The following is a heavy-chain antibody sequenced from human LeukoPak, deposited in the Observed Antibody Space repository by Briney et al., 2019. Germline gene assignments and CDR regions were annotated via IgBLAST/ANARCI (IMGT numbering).Heavy chain of an antibody. V-gene: IGHV3-23*01. CDR1: GFTFSSYA. CDR3: AKKGGEEYYYYYGMDV. CDR2: ISGSGGST. D-gene: IGHD2-21*01. J-gene: IGHJ6*02. Sequence: PGGSLRLSCAASGFTFSSYAMSWVRQAPGKGLEWVSAISGSGGSTYYADSVKGRFTISRDNSKNTLYLQMNSLRAEDTAVYYCAKKGGEEYYYYYGMDVWGQGTTVTVSS.